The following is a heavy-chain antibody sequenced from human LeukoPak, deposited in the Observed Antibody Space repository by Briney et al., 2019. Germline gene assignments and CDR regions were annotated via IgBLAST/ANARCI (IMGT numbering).Heavy chain of an antibody. CDR3: AKGLVVNDNYFDN. J-gene: IGHJ4*02. CDR1: GFSLRTYA. Sequence: GGSLRLSCAASGFSLRTYAMNWLRQVPGKGLEWVSSIGGSDDTTYYADSVKGRFTISSDFSTNTVSLQMNSLRAEDTAVYFCAKGLVVNDNYFDNWGQGTLVTFSS. CDR2: IGGSDDTT. D-gene: IGHD2-15*01. V-gene: IGHV3-23*01.